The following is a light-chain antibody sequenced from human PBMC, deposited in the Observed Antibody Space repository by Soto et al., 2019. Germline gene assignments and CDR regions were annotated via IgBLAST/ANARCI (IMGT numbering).Light chain of an antibody. CDR1: QGIGGY. V-gene: IGKV1-27*01. CDR3: QKYNSAPLT. J-gene: IGKJ4*01. Sequence: DIQMTQSPSSLSASLGDRVTITCRARQGIGGYLAWFQQKPGNVPKLLIYAASTLQSGVPSRFSGSGSGTDFTLTISSLQPEDVATYYCQKYNSAPLTFGGGTKVEIK. CDR2: AAS.